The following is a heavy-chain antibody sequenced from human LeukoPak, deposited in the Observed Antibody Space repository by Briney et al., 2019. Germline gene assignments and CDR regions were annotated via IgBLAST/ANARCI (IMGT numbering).Heavy chain of an antibody. CDR1: GGSISSSGYY. J-gene: IGHJ3*02. D-gene: IGHD3-16*01. CDR2: IYYSGST. CDR3: ARSPSYDYVWGSYGAGGAFDI. V-gene: IGHV4-61*08. Sequence: SETLSLACTVSGGSISSSGYYWSWIRQPPGKGLEWIGYIYYSGSTNYNPSLKSRVTISVDTSKNQFSLKLSSVTAADTAVYYCARSPSYDYVWGSYGAGGAFDIWGQGTMVTVSS.